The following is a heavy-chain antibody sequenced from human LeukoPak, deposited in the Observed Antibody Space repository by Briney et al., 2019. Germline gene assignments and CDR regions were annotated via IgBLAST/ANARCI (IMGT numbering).Heavy chain of an antibody. J-gene: IGHJ4*02. D-gene: IGHD3-22*01. Sequence: SETLSLTCTVSGVSISSYYWSWIRQPAGKGLEWIGRIHTSGSTNYNPSLKSRVTMSVDTSKNQFSLKLSSVTAADTAVYYCARDRYYYDSSGYSLDYWGQGTLVTVSS. CDR2: IHTSGST. CDR3: ARDRYYYDSSGYSLDY. CDR1: GVSISSYY. V-gene: IGHV4-4*07.